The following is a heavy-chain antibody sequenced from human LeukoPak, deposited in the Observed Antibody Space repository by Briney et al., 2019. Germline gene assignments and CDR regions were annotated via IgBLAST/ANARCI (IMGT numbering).Heavy chain of an antibody. Sequence: PSETLSLTCTVSGGSMSDHYWSWIRQPPGKGLEWIGKVFYIGTTTYNPSLKSRVTMSVDTSKNQFSLELTSVTAADTAIYSCAGPYSSRFDYWGQGILVTAS. CDR1: GGSMSDHY. D-gene: IGHD2-21*01. CDR3: AGPYSSRFDY. J-gene: IGHJ4*02. CDR2: VFYIGTT. V-gene: IGHV4-59*03.